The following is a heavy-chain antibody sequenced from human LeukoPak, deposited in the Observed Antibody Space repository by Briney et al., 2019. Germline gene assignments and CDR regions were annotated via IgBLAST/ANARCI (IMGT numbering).Heavy chain of an antibody. CDR3: ARELTGDGYRSGWYDY. J-gene: IGHJ4*02. CDR1: SGSISSYY. CDR2: IYYSGST. D-gene: IGHD6-19*01. Sequence: PSETLSLTCTVSSGSISSYYWSWIRQPPGKGLEWIGYIYYSGSTNYNPSLKSRVTISVDTSKNQFSLKLSSVTAADTAVYYCARELTGDGYRSGWYDYWGQGTLVTVYS. V-gene: IGHV4-59*01.